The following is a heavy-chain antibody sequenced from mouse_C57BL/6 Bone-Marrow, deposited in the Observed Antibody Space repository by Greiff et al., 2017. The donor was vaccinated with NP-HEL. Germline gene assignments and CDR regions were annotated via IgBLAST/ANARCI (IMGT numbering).Heavy chain of an antibody. CDR3: ARRYYGLFAY. Sequence: VQLQQSGAELARPGASVKLSCKASGYTFTSYGISWVKQRPGQGLEWIGEIYPRSGNTYYNEKFKGKATLTADKSSSTAYMELRSLTSEDSAVYFCARRYYGLFAYWGQGTLVTVSA. J-gene: IGHJ3*01. V-gene: IGHV1-81*01. CDR2: IYPRSGNT. D-gene: IGHD2-2*01. CDR1: GYTFTSYG.